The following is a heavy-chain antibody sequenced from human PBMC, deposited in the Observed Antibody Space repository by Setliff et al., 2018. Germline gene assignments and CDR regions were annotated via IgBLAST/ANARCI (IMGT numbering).Heavy chain of an antibody. D-gene: IGHD5-18*01. CDR2: VNPNSGNT. Sequence: GASVKVSCKASGYTFTSYDINWVRQATGQGLEWMGWVNPNSGNTGYAQKFQGRVTMTRNTSISTAYMELSSLRSEDTAVYYCARRVGSVGIQLPDYWGQGTQVTVSS. V-gene: IGHV1-8*02. CDR3: ARRVGSVGIQLPDY. CDR1: GYTFTSYD. J-gene: IGHJ4*02.